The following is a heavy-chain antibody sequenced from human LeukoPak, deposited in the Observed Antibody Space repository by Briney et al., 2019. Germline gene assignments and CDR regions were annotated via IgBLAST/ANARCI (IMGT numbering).Heavy chain of an antibody. CDR3: XXXXXGYXSSTSCYFYYYYGMDV. V-gene: IGHV4-39*01. CDR1: GGSISSSSYY. J-gene: IGHJ6*02. Sequence: SETLSLTCTVSGGSISSSSYYWGWIRQPPGKGLEWIGSIYYSGSTYYNPSLKSRVTISVDTSKNQFSLKLSSVTAADPAVYXXXXXXXGYXSSTSCYFYYYYGMDVWGQGTTVTVSS. CDR2: IYYSGST. D-gene: IGHD2-2*01.